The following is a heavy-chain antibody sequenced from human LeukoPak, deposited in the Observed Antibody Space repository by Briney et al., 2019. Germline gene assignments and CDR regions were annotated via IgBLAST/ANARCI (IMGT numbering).Heavy chain of an antibody. J-gene: IGHJ5*02. CDR2: ICYSGST. CDR3: ARARLYCSSTSCYRSFDP. Sequence: PSETLSLTCTVSGGSISSYYWSWIRQPPGKGLEWIGYICYSGSTNYNPSLKSRVTISVDTSKNQFSLKLSSVTAADTAVYYCARARLYCSSTSCYRSFDPWGQGTLVTVSS. CDR1: GGSISSYY. V-gene: IGHV4-59*01. D-gene: IGHD2-2*02.